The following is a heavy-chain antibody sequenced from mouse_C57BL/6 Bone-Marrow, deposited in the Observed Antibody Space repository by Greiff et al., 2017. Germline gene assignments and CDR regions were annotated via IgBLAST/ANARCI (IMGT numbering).Heavy chain of an antibody. V-gene: IGHV8-12*01. D-gene: IGHD1-1*01. CDR3: ARNSSPRRYFDV. CDR1: GFSLSTSGMG. CDR2: IYWDDDK. J-gene: IGHJ1*03. Sequence: QVTLKESGPGILQSSQTLSLTCSFSGFSLSTSGMGVSWIRQPSGKGLEWLAHIYWDDDKRYNPSLKSRLTISKDTSRNQVFLKITSVDTADTATYYCARNSSPRRYFDVWGTGTTVTVSS.